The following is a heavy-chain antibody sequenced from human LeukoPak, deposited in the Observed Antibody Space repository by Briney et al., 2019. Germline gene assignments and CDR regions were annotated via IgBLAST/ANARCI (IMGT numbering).Heavy chain of an antibody. V-gene: IGHV1-2*06. CDR1: GSTFTGYY. Sequence: ASVTVSFTASGSTFTGYYMHWVRQAPGQGLEWMGRINPNSGGTNYAQKFQGRDTMTRDTSISTAYMELSRLRSDDTAVYYCARSEMVAATVYYFDYWGQGTLVTVSS. CDR2: INPNSGGT. CDR3: ARSEMVAATVYYFDY. D-gene: IGHD2-15*01. J-gene: IGHJ4*02.